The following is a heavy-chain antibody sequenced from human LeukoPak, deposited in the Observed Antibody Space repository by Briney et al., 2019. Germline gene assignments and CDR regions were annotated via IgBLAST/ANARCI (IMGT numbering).Heavy chain of an antibody. D-gene: IGHD3-10*01. V-gene: IGHV5-51*01. Sequence: GESLKISCKGSGYRFTNYWIGWVRQMPGKGLEWMGIIYPGDSDARYSPSFQGQVTFSADKSISTAYLQWSSLKASDTAMYYCASHLAMIRGVISHFDYWGQGTLVTVSS. CDR3: ASHLAMIRGVISHFDY. CDR2: IYPGDSDA. J-gene: IGHJ4*02. CDR1: GYRFTNYW.